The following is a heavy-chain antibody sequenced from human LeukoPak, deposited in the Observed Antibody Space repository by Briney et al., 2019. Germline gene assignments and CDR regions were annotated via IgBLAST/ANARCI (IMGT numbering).Heavy chain of an antibody. Sequence: GGSLRLSCAASGFTFNSYNMNWVRQAPGKGLEWVSYISSSSSTIYYADSVKGRFTISRDNAKNSLYLQMNSLRAEDTAVYYCARDLRYSSSGYWGQGTLVTVSS. CDR2: ISSSSSTI. V-gene: IGHV3-48*04. CDR1: GFTFNSYN. CDR3: ARDLRYSSSGY. D-gene: IGHD6-13*01. J-gene: IGHJ4*02.